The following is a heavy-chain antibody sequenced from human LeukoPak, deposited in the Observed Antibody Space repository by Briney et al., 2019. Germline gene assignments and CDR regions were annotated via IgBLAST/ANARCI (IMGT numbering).Heavy chain of an antibody. V-gene: IGHV7-4-1*02. CDR3: ARDLEARDCSGGSCYSGGTPPDY. CDR2: IHPSTGNP. D-gene: IGHD2-15*01. J-gene: IGHJ4*02. Sequence: GASVKVSCKASGYSFSNYAMNWVRQAPGQGLEWMGWIHPSTGNPAYAQGFRGRFVFSLDTSVSTAYLQISSLKAEDTAVYYCARDLEARDCSGGSCYSGGTPPDYWGQGTLVTVSS. CDR1: GYSFSNYA.